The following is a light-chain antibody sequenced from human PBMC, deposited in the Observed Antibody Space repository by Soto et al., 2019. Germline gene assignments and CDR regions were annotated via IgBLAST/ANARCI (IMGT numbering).Light chain of an antibody. CDR2: EVS. J-gene: IGLJ2*01. CDR1: SSDVGSYDY. Sequence: QSALTQPASVSGSPGQSITISCTGTSSDVGSYDYHSWYQHHPGKAPKLMIYEVSNRPSGVSNRFSGSKSGNTASLTISGLQAEDEADYYCSSYTSSGTLVFGGGTKLTVL. CDR3: SSYTSSGTLV. V-gene: IGLV2-14*01.